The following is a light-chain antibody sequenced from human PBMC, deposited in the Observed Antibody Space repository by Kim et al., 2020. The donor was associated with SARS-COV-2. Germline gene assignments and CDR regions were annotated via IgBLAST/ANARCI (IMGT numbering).Light chain of an antibody. Sequence: SYELTQPPSVSVSPGQTASITCSGNQLGNKYAYWYQQKPGQSPVLVIYQDNKRPSGIPERFSGSNSGSTATLTISGTQAMDEADYYCQAWDGSIIFGGGTKLTVL. J-gene: IGLJ2*01. CDR2: QDN. CDR3: QAWDGSII. V-gene: IGLV3-1*01. CDR1: QLGNKY.